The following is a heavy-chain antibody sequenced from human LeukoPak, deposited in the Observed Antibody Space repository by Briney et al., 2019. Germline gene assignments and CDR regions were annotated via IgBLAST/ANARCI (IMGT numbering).Heavy chain of an antibody. CDR3: ARSLGEAVGNWFDP. CDR1: GFTFSTYW. CDR2: IKPDGGEK. J-gene: IGHJ5*02. V-gene: IGHV3-7*05. Sequence: GGSLRLSCAASGFTFSTYWLSWVRQAPGKGLEWVANIKPDGGEKYYVDSVKGRFTISRDNTKSSLYLQMNSLRADDTAVYYCARSLGEAVGNWFDPWGQGTLVTVYS. D-gene: IGHD6-13*01.